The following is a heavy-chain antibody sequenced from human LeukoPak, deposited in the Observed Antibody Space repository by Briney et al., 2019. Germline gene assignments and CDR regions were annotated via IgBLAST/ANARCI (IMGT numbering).Heavy chain of an antibody. CDR3: ARGPTTVVSVPYYFDD. J-gene: IGHJ4*02. Sequence: SETLSLTCALFGRSIIGYHWNWIRQSPGKGLEWIGEINHSGSANCNPSFNSRVTISLDTSKKQFSLQLRSLTAADTAVYYCARGPTTVVSVPYYFDDWGQGTLVTVSS. CDR1: GRSIIGYH. D-gene: IGHD4-23*01. V-gene: IGHV4-34*01. CDR2: INHSGSA.